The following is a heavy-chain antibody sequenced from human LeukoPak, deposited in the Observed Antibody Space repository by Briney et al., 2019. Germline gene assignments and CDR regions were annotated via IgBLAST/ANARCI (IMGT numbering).Heavy chain of an antibody. CDR1: GFTFSSYA. CDR2: ISGSGGST. J-gene: IGHJ4*02. CDR3: AKDGEYCSGGSCYSTFDY. D-gene: IGHD2-15*01. V-gene: IGHV3-23*01. Sequence: GGSLRLSCAASGFTFSSYAMSRVRQAPGKGLEWVSAISGSGGSTYYADSVKGRFTISRDNSKNTLYLQMNSLRAEDTAVYYCAKDGEYCSGGSCYSTFDYWGQGTLVTVSS.